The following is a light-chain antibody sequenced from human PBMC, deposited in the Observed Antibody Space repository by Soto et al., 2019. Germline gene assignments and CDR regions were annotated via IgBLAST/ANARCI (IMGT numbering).Light chain of an antibody. J-gene: IGLJ1*01. CDR2: DVN. Sequence: QSALTQPPSASGSPGQSVTISCTGTSSDVGGYNYVSWYQQHPGKAPKVMIYDVNKRPSGVPDRFSGSKSGNTASLTVSGLQAEDEADYYCISHAGNNNPVVFVTGTKLTVL. V-gene: IGLV2-8*01. CDR1: SSDVGGYNY. CDR3: ISHAGNNNPVV.